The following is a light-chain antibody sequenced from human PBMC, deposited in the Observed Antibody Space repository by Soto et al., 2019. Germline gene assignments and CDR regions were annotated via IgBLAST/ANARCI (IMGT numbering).Light chain of an antibody. CDR2: WAS. CDR3: HQYASSQWT. V-gene: IGKV4-1*01. J-gene: IGKJ1*01. CDR1: QSDLYNPNNKNY. Sequence: DIVMTQSPDSLTVSLGERATINCKSSQSDLYNPNNKNYLAWFQQKPGQPPKLRIYWASNRESGVTDRFSGSGSGTDFTLTISSMQAADLAVYYFHQYASSQWTFGQGTKVEI.